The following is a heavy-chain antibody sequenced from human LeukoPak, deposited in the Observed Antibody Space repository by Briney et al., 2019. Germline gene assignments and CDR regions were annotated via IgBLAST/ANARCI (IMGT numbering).Heavy chain of an antibody. CDR1: GFTFSSYA. J-gene: IGHJ4*02. CDR2: ISYDGSNK. CDR3: AKDPRFGKTNSYYLDY. V-gene: IGHV3-30-3*01. D-gene: IGHD3-3*01. Sequence: GRSLRLSCAASGFTFSSYAMHWVRQAPGKGLEWVAVISYDGSNKYYADSVKGRFTISRDNSKNTLFLQMNSLRAEDTAIYYCAKDPRFGKTNSYYLDYWGQGTLVTVSS.